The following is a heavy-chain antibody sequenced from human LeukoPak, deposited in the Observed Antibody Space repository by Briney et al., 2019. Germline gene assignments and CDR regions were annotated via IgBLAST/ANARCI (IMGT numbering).Heavy chain of an antibody. Sequence: PGRSLRPSCAASGFTFDDYAMHWVRQAPGKGLEWVSGISWNSGSIGYADSVKGRFTISRDNAKNSLYLQMNSLRAEDTALYYCAKGSGYSYGSHFDYWGQGTLVTVSS. D-gene: IGHD5-18*01. CDR1: GFTFDDYA. CDR3: AKGSGYSYGSHFDY. J-gene: IGHJ4*02. V-gene: IGHV3-9*01. CDR2: ISWNSGSI.